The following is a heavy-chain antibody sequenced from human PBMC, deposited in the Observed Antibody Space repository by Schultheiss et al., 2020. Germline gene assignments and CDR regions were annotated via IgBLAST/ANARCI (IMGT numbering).Heavy chain of an antibody. J-gene: IGHJ4*02. CDR3: TRGEGVADY. Sequence: SLRLSCAASGFTFSDYYMSWIRQAPGKGLEWVGFIRSKAYGGTTEYAASVKGRFTISRDDSKSIAYLQMNSLKTEDTAVYYCTRGEGVADYWGQGTLVTVSS. CDR2: IRSKAYGGTT. V-gene: IGHV3-49*03. CDR1: GFTFSDYY. D-gene: IGHD3-3*01.